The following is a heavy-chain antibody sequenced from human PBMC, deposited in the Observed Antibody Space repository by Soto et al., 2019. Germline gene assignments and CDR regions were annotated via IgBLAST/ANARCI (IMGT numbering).Heavy chain of an antibody. CDR2: ISSSSSYI. J-gene: IGHJ4*02. Sequence: PGGSLRLSCAASGFTFSSYSMNWVRQAPGKGLEWVSSISSSSSYIYYADSVKGRFTISRDNAKNSLYLQMNSLRAEDTAVYYCASESGSYRFMIGFWGQGTLVTVYS. CDR3: ASESGSYRFMIGF. CDR1: GFTFSSYS. D-gene: IGHD3-16*02. V-gene: IGHV3-21*01.